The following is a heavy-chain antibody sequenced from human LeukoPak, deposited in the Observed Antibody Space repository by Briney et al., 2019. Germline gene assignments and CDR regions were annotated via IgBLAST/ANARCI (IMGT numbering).Heavy chain of an antibody. Sequence: QASETLSLTCTVSGGSLSSYYWSWIRQPPGKGLEWIGYIYYSGSTYYNPSLKSRVTISVDTSKNQFSLKLSSVTAADTAVYYCAREGMDFDIWGQGTMVTVSS. CDR1: GGSLSSYY. CDR2: IYYSGST. J-gene: IGHJ3*02. D-gene: IGHD6-13*01. V-gene: IGHV4-59*06. CDR3: AREGMDFDI.